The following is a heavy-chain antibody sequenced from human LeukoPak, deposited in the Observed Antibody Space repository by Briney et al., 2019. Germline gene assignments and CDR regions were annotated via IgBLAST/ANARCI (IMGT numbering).Heavy chain of an antibody. CDR1: GGSISSYY. CDR2: IYYSGST. Sequence: SETLSLTCTVSGGSISSYYWSWIRQPPGKGLEWIGYIYYSGSTNYNPSLKSRVTISVDTSKNQFSLKLSSVTAADTAVYYCAFSKLGSYYFDYWGQGTLVTVSS. D-gene: IGHD6-6*01. CDR3: AFSKLGSYYFDY. J-gene: IGHJ4*02. V-gene: IGHV4-59*08.